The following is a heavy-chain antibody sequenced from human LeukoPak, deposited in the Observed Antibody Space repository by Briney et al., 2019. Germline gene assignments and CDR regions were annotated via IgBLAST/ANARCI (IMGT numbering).Heavy chain of an antibody. CDR3: ARDAGLELLLL. CDR2: INPNSGDT. CDR1: GYTFTGYY. D-gene: IGHD1-7*01. V-gene: IGHV1-2*02. J-gene: IGHJ4*02. Sequence: ASVKVSCKASGYTFTGYYMHWVRQAPGQGLEWMGWINPNSGDTNYAQKFQGRVTMTRDTSISTAYMELSRLRSDDTAVYYCARDAGLELLLLWGQGTLVTVSS.